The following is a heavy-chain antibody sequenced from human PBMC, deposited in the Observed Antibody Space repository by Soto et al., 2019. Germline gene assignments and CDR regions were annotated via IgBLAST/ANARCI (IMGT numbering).Heavy chain of an antibody. CDR3: AGGGAAAHRGGEH. CDR2: ISYDGSNK. J-gene: IGHJ4*02. Sequence: QVQLVESGGGVVQPGRSLRLSCAASGFTFSSYAMHWVRQAPGKGLEWVAVISYDGSNKYYADSVKGRFTISRDNSRNTRYLQMNSLIAEDTAVYYCAGGGAAAHRGGEHWGQGTLVTVSS. D-gene: IGHD6-13*01. CDR1: GFTFSSYA. V-gene: IGHV3-30-3*01.